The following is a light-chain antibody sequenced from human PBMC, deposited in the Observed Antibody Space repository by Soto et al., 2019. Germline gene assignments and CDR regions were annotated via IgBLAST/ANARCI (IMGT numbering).Light chain of an antibody. V-gene: IGLV7-46*01. CDR2: DTD. J-gene: IGLJ3*02. Sequence: QAVVTQEPSLTVSTGGTVTLTCGSSTGTVTSGHLPYWFQQKPGQAPRTLIYDTDNKHSWTPARSSGSLLGGKAALTLSGAQPEDEAEYYCLLSYSGARMVFGGGTKLTVL. CDR1: TGTVTSGHL. CDR3: LLSYSGARMV.